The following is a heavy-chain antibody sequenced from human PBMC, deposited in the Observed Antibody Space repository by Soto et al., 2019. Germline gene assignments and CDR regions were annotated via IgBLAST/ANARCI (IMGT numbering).Heavy chain of an antibody. CDR3: ARGDRADYFDY. Sequence: VQLVQSGAEVNKPGASVKVSCKASGYTFTNYGITWVRQAAGQGLEWMGWIRNYNGDTKYVQKVQGRVTMTTDTSTSTAYMELRSLRSDDTAVYYCARGDRADYFDYWGQGTLVTVSS. J-gene: IGHJ4*02. CDR2: IRNYNGDT. V-gene: IGHV1-18*01. CDR1: GYTFTNYG.